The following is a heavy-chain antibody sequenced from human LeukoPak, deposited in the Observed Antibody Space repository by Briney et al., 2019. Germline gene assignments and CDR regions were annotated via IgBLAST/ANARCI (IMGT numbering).Heavy chain of an antibody. CDR3: ARSDCSGIYCYVLDS. V-gene: IGHV3-30*04. D-gene: IGHD2-15*01. CDR2: ISNDGRDK. CDR1: GFTFSSYA. J-gene: IGHJ4*02. Sequence: PGGSLRLSCAASGFTFSSYAMHWVRQAPGKGLEWVAVISNDGRDKHYADSVKGRFTISRDISKSTLYLEMKSLRAEDTATYYCARSDCSGIYCYVLDSWGQGTLVTVSS.